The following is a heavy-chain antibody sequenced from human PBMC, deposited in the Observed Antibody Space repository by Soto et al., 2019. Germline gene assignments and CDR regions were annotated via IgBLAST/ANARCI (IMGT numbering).Heavy chain of an antibody. CDR3: AKTGKGGAAGRYYYYYYGMDV. J-gene: IGHJ6*02. V-gene: IGHV3-30*18. Sequence: PGGSLRLSXXXSGFTFSSYGMHWVRQAPGKGLEWVAVISYDGSNKYYADSVKGRFTISRDNSKNTLYLQMNSLRAEDTAVYYCAKTGKGGAAGRYYYYYYGMDVWGQGTTVTVSS. CDR2: ISYDGSNK. CDR1: GFTFSSYG. D-gene: IGHD6-13*01.